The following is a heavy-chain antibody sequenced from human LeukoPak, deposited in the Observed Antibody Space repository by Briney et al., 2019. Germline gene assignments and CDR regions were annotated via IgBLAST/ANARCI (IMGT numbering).Heavy chain of an antibody. CDR3: ARAKQGDCSSTSCYFGYYYYYMDV. J-gene: IGHJ6*03. V-gene: IGHV4-4*07. CDR1: GGSISSYY. D-gene: IGHD2-2*01. CDR2: IYTSGST. Sequence: PSETLSLTCTVSGGSISSYYWSWIRQPAGQGLEWIGRIYTSGSTNYNPSLKRRRTISVDTSKNQFSLKLSSVTAADTAVYYCARAKQGDCSSTSCYFGYYYYYMDVWGKGTTVTVSS.